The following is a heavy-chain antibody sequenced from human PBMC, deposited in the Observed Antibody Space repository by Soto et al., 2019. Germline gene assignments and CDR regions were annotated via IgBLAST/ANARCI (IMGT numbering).Heavy chain of an antibody. J-gene: IGHJ5*02. Sequence: SVKVSCKVSGYTLTELSMHWVRQAPGKGLEWMGGFDPEDGETIYAQKFQGRVTMTEDTSTDTAYMELRSLRSEDTAVYYCATVFSEYSSSWFRFDPWGQGTLVTVSS. D-gene: IGHD6-13*01. CDR1: GYTLTELS. CDR3: ATVFSEYSSSWFRFDP. CDR2: FDPEDGET. V-gene: IGHV1-24*01.